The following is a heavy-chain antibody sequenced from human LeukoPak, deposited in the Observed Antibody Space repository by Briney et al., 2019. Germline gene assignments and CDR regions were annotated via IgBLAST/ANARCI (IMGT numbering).Heavy chain of an antibody. CDR2: ISSGSSYI. Sequence: PGGSLRLSCAASGFTFSSYSMNWVRQAPGKGLEWVLSISSGSSYIYYADSVKGRFTISRDNGKNSLYLQMNSLRAEDTAVYYCARDGPKYCSNGVCYAPVDPWGQGTLVTVSS. J-gene: IGHJ5*02. D-gene: IGHD2-8*01. CDR3: ARDGPKYCSNGVCYAPVDP. CDR1: GFTFSSYS. V-gene: IGHV3-21*01.